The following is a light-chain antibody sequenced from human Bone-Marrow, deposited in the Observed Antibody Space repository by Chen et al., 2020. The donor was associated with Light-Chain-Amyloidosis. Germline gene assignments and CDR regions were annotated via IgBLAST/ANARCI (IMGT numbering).Light chain of an antibody. CDR1: SSDVGGDNH. V-gene: IGLV2-14*01. Sequence: QSALTQPASVSGSPGQSITISCTGTSSDVGGDNHVSRYQQHPDKAPNLMIYEVTNRPSWVPDRFSGSKSDNTASLTISGLQTEDEADYFCSSYTITNTLVFGSGTRVTVL. CDR3: SSYTITNTLV. CDR2: EVT. J-gene: IGLJ1*01.